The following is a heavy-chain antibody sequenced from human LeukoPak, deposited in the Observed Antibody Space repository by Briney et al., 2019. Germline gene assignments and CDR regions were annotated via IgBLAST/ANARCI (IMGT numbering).Heavy chain of an antibody. Sequence: SETLSLTCTVSGGSISSYYWSWIRQPPGKGLEWIGYINYSGSTNYNPSLKSRVTISVDTSKNQFSLKLSSVTAADTAVYYCARARELGVLGSWGQGTLVAVSS. D-gene: IGHD7-27*01. CDR3: ARARELGVLGS. CDR2: INYSGST. V-gene: IGHV4-59*01. J-gene: IGHJ4*02. CDR1: GGSISSYY.